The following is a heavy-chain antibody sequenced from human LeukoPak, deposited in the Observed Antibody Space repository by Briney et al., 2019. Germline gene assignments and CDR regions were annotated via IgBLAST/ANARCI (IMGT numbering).Heavy chain of an antibody. J-gene: IGHJ4*02. D-gene: IGHD3-10*01. V-gene: IGHV1-46*01. CDR3: ARAPGEWYFDY. CDR1: GYTFTSYD. Sequence: ASVKVSCKASGYTFTSYDINWVRQATGQGLEWMGIINPSGGSTSYAQKFQGRVTMTRDTSTSTVYMELSSLRSEDTAVYYCARAPGEWYFDYWGQGTLVTVSS. CDR2: INPSGGST.